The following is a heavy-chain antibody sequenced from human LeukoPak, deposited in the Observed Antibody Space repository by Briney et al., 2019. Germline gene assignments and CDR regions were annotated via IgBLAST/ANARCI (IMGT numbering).Heavy chain of an antibody. CDR2: IKSKTDGGTT. CDR1: GFTLNSNA. D-gene: IGHD3-22*01. Sequence: GGSLRLSCAASGFTLNSNAMSWVRQAPGKGLEWVGRIKSKTDGGTTDYAAPVKGRFTISRDDSKNTLYLQMNSLKTEDTAVYYCTTVLGGYYYNVDCWGQGTLVTVSS. V-gene: IGHV3-15*01. J-gene: IGHJ4*02. CDR3: TTVLGGYYYNVDC.